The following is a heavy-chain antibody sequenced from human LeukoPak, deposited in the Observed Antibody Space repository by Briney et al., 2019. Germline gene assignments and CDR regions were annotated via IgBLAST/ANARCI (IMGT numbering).Heavy chain of an antibody. CDR2: IYYSGST. CDR1: GGSISSYY. V-gene: IGHV4-59*01. CDR3: ARLVVVAAREPYSDY. J-gene: IGHJ4*02. Sequence: SETLSLTCTVSGGSISSYYWSWIRQPPGKGLEWIGYIYYSGSTNYNPSLKSRVTISVDTSKNHFSLNLTSVTAADAAVYYCARLVVVAAREPYSDYWGQGTLVTVSS. D-gene: IGHD2-15*01.